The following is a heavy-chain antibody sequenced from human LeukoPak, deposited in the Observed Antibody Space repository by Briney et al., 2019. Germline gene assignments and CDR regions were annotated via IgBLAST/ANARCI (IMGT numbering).Heavy chain of an antibody. CDR2: IIPIFGTA. CDR1: GGTFSSYA. V-gene: IGHV1-69*05. J-gene: IGHJ4*02. Sequence: ASVKVSCKASGGTFSSYAISSVRQAPGQGLEWMGRIIPIFGTANYAQKFQGRVTITTDESTSTAYMELSGLRSEDTAVYYCAREVGMISGIDYWGQGTLVTVSS. CDR3: AREVGMISGIDY. D-gene: IGHD3/OR15-3a*01.